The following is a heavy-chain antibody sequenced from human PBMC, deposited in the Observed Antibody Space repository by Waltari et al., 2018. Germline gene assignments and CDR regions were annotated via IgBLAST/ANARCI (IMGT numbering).Heavy chain of an antibody. CDR1: GLSSYA. CDR2: TSYDAYNK. D-gene: IGHD2-2*01. Sequence: QVQPVEAGGGVAQPGRSLRLSWSASGLSSYALHWVRRAPGKGLEWVAFTSYDAYNKYYADSVKGRFTISRDNSRDTLYLQMNSLRAEDTAVYFCARADTVYCSSTSCPRHAFDFWGQGTMVTVSS. V-gene: IGHV3-30*04. CDR3: ARADTVYCSSTSCPRHAFDF. J-gene: IGHJ3*01.